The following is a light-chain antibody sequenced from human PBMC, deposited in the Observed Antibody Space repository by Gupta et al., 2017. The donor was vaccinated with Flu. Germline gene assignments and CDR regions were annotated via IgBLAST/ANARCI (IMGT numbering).Light chain of an antibody. CDR1: IPNIGNNY. Sequence: QSVLTQPPSVSAAPGQKVTISCSGSIPNIGNNYVSWYQQLPGTAPKLLTYDNNKRPSGIPDRFSGSKSGTSATLGITGLQTGDEADYYCGTWDNGLSARYVFGTGIKVTVL. CDR3: GTWDNGLSARYV. CDR2: DNN. V-gene: IGLV1-51*01. J-gene: IGLJ1*01.